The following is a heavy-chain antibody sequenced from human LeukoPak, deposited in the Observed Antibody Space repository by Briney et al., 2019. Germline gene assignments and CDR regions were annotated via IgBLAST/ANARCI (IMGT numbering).Heavy chain of an antibody. D-gene: IGHD6-13*01. J-gene: IGHJ3*02. Sequence: SVKVSCKASGGTFSNYAISWVRQAPGQGLEWMGGIIPIFGTANYAQKFQGRVTITADESTSTAYMELSSLRSEDTAVYYCASGVAAAENDAFDIWGQGTMVTVSS. CDR1: GGTFSNYA. CDR2: IIPIFGTA. CDR3: ASGVAAAENDAFDI. V-gene: IGHV1-69*13.